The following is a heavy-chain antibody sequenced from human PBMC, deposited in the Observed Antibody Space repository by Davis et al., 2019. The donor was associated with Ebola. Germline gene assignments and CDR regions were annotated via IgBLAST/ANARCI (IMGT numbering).Heavy chain of an antibody. V-gene: IGHV3-9*01. CDR2: ISWNSGSV. CDR3: AKDIARKAADAFDI. J-gene: IGHJ3*02. CDR1: GFTFDDYA. Sequence: SLKISCAASGFTFDDYAMHWVRQVPGKGLEWVSGISWNSGSVVYADSVKGRFTLSRNNAKNSLYLQMNSLRAEDTALYYCAKDIARKAADAFDIWGQGTMVTVSS. D-gene: IGHD6-13*01.